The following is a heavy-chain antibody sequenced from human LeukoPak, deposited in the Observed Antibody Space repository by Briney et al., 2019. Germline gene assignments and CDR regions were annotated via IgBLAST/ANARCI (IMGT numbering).Heavy chain of an antibody. D-gene: IGHD2-2*01. Sequence: GGSLRLSGAASGFTFSSYGLSWVRQAPGKGLEWLSSISGSGGSTYYADSVKGRFTISRDNSMNTLYLQMHSLRAEDMAVYYCAKGLNRGVVIMPAGQMDVWGKGTTVTISS. J-gene: IGHJ6*04. CDR1: GFTFSSYG. CDR3: AKGLNRGVVIMPAGQMDV. V-gene: IGHV3-23*01. CDR2: ISGSGGST.